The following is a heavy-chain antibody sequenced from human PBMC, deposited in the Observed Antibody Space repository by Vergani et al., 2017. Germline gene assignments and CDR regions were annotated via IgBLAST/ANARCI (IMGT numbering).Heavy chain of an antibody. V-gene: IGHV4-61*02. CDR2: IYTSGST. D-gene: IGHD7-27*01. Sequence: QVQLQESGPGLVKPSQTLSLTCTVSGGSISSGSYYWSWIRQPAGKGLEGIGRIYTSGSTTYNPSLKSRVTISVDTSKNQFSLKLSSVTAADTAVYYCARELGMDYYYGMDVWGQGTTVTVSS. CDR1: GGSISSGSYY. J-gene: IGHJ6*02. CDR3: ARELGMDYYYGMDV.